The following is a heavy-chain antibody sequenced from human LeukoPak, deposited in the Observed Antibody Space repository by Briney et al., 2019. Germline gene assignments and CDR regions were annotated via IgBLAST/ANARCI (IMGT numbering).Heavy chain of an antibody. CDR2: INPSGGST. CDR3: ARARGYSGSYSSPDAFDI. V-gene: IGHV1-46*01. D-gene: IGHD1-26*01. CDR1: GYTFTNYY. J-gene: IGHJ3*02. Sequence: ASVKVSCKASGYTFTNYYMHWVRQAPGQGLEWMGIINPSGGSTSYAQKFQGRVTMTRDMSTSTVYMELSSLRSEGTAVYYCARARGYSGSYSSPDAFDIWGQGTMVTVSS.